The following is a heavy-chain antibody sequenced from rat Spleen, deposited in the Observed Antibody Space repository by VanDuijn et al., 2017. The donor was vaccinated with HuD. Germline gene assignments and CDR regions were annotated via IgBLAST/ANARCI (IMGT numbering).Heavy chain of an antibody. D-gene: IGHD1-9*01. V-gene: IGHV5S23*01. CDR3: ARRHYGYTDYFDY. J-gene: IGHJ2*01. Sequence: EVQLVESNGGLVQPGRSLKLSCAASGFTFSNYDMAWVRQDSTKGLEWVASISPSGGGTWHRDSVKGRFTVSRDNAKSTLYLQMDSLRSEDTATYYCARRHYGYTDYFDYWGQGVMVTVSS. CDR2: ISPSGGGT. CDR1: GFTFSNYD.